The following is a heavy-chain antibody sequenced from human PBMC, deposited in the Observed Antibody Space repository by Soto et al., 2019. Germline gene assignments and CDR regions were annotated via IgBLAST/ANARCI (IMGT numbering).Heavy chain of an antibody. CDR2: ISYDGSNK. CDR3: AKVGSSWSETHFDY. V-gene: IGHV3-30*18. CDR1: GFTFSSYG. D-gene: IGHD6-13*01. Sequence: QVQLVESGGGVVQPGRSLRLSCAASGFTFSSYGMHWVRQSPGKGLEWVAVISYDGSNKYYAETVKGRFTISRDNSKNTLYLQMNSLRAEDTAVYYCAKVGSSWSETHFDYWGQGTLVTVSS. J-gene: IGHJ4*02.